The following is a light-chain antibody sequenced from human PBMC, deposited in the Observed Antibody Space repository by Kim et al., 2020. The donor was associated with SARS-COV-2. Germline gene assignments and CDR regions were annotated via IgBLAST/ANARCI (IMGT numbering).Light chain of an antibody. J-gene: IGKJ1*01. CDR2: ASS. V-gene: IGKV1-27*01. CDR3: LQYKAYPRT. Sequence: ACIGDRVTVTCRASQAISSYVAWYQPKPGQVPKLLISASSTLQSGVPSRFSGSGSGTDFTLTISSLQPEDFAIYFCLQYKAYPRTFGHGTKVDIK. CDR1: QAISSY.